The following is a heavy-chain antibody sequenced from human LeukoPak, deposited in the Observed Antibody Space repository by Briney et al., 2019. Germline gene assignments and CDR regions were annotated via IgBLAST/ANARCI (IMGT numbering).Heavy chain of an antibody. CDR2: IYYSGST. CDR1: GGSISSYY. CDR3: ASLGVPYYDFWSGYGNWFDP. V-gene: IGHV4-59*01. Sequence: SETLSLTRTVSGGSISSYYWSWIRQPPGKGLEWIGYIYYSGSTNYNPSLKSRVTISVDTSKNQFSLKLSSVTAADTAVYYCASLGVPYYDFWSGYGNWFDPWGQGTLVTVSS. J-gene: IGHJ5*02. D-gene: IGHD3-3*01.